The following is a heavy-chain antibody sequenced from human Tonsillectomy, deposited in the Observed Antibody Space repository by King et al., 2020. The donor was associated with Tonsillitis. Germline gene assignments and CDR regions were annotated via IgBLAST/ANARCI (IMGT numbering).Heavy chain of an antibody. D-gene: IGHD4-17*01. J-gene: IGHJ4*02. V-gene: IGHV3-73*02. Sequence: QLVESGGGLVQPGGSLKLSCAASGFTFSGSAMHWVRQASGKGLEWVGRIRSKANSYATAYAASVKGRFIISRDDSKNTMYLRMSSLKTEDTAVYYCIRFAAPEYGDYGDYWGQGTLVTVSS. CDR1: GFTFSGSA. CDR2: IRSKANSYAT. CDR3: IRFAAPEYGDYGDY.